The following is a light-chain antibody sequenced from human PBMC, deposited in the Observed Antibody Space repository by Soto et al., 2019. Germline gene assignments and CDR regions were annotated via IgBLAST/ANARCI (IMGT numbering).Light chain of an antibody. CDR3: QHFGSSSGT. J-gene: IGKJ1*01. V-gene: IGKV3-20*01. CDR1: QTVTGTY. CDR2: GAS. Sequence: EIVLTQSPGTLSLSPGERATLSCRASQTVTGTYLAWYQQKPGQTPRLLIYGASTRATGIPDRFSGSGSGKDFTLTISRLEPEDFAVYYCQHFGSSSGTFGQGTKVEIK.